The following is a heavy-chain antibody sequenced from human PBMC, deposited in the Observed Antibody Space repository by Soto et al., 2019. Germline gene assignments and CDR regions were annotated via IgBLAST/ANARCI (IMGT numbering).Heavy chain of an antibody. D-gene: IGHD3-22*01. CDR3: VWRVGYDTRGSYVDH. CDR1: GFSLSTNGVG. CDR2: IFWNDER. Sequence: QITLKESGPTLAKPTQTLTLTCTYSGFSLSTNGVGVGWIRQPPGKALEWLALIFWNDERRYSPSLKSRLSITQDTSKNQVVLNMTDMDPVDTATYYCVWRVGYDTRGSYVDHWGQGALVTVSS. V-gene: IGHV2-5*01. J-gene: IGHJ5*02.